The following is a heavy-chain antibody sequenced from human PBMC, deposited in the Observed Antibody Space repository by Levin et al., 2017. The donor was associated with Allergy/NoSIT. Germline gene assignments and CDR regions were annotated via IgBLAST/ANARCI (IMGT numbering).Heavy chain of an antibody. D-gene: IGHD2-21*02. CDR1: GYTFTGYY. CDR3: ARDVHIVVVTGAFDI. J-gene: IGHJ3*02. V-gene: IGHV1-2*02. CDR2: INPNSGGT. Sequence: ASVKVSCKASGYTFTGYYMHWVRQAPGQGLEWMGWINPNSGGTNYAQKFQGRVTMTRDTSISTAYMELSRLRSDDTAVYYCARDVHIVVVTGAFDIWGQGTMVTVSS.